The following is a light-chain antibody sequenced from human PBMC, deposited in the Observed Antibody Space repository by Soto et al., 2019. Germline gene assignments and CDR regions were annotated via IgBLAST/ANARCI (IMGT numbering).Light chain of an antibody. CDR1: QSVGTS. Sequence: EIVLTQSPATLSLSPGERATLSCRASQSVGTSLAWYQQKPGQAPRLLIYDSSNRATGIPARFSGSGSGTDFTLSVSSLDPEDVAVYYCQQRSNLLTFGGGTKVEIK. V-gene: IGKV3-11*01. J-gene: IGKJ4*01. CDR3: QQRSNLLT. CDR2: DSS.